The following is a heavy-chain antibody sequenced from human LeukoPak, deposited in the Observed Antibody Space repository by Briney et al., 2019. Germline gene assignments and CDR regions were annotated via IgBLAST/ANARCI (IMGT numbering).Heavy chain of an antibody. CDR3: AKEGGSIVVVPAARGMDV. CDR2: ISGSGGST. D-gene: IGHD2-2*01. CDR1: GFTFSSYA. Sequence: GRSLRLSCAASGFTFSSYAMSWVRQAPGKGLEWVSAISGSGGSTYYADSVKGRLTISRDNSKNTLYLQMNSLRAEDTAVYYCAKEGGSIVVVPAARGMDVWGKGTTVTVSS. J-gene: IGHJ6*03. V-gene: IGHV3-23*01.